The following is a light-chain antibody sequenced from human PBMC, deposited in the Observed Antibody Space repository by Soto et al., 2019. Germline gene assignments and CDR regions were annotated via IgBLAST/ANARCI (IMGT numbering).Light chain of an antibody. CDR2: WAS. CDR1: QSVLYSSNNNNY. V-gene: IGKV4-1*01. J-gene: IGKJ4*01. Sequence: DIVMTQSPDSLAVSLGERATINCKSSQSVLYSSNNNNYLAWYQQKPGQPPRLLIYWASTRKSGVPDRFSGSGSGTDFTLPISSLQAEDGAVYFCQQYLSAPLTFGGGATVEIK. CDR3: QQYLSAPLT.